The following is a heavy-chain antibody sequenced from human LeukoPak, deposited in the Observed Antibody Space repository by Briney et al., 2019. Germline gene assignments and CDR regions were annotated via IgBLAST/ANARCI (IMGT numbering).Heavy chain of an antibody. CDR1: GFTFSGDW. J-gene: IGHJ6*02. CDR2: SKSDGSST. V-gene: IGHV3-74*01. Sequence: PGGSLRLSCAVSGFTFSGDWMHWVRQAPGKGLVWVSRSKSDGSSTSYADSVKGRFTISRDNSKNTLYLEMNSLRAEDTAVNYCARLRGRLTLGDPPYGMDVWGQGTTVTVSS. D-gene: IGHD3-16*01. CDR3: ARLRGRLTLGDPPYGMDV.